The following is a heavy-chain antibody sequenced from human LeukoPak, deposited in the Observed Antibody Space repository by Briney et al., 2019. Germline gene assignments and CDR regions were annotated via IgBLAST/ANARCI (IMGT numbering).Heavy chain of an antibody. V-gene: IGHV1-2*02. J-gene: IGHJ4*02. CDR1: GYTFTGYY. CDR3: AKSEYSSGWYVADFGY. Sequence: ASVKVSCKASGYTFTGYYMHWVRQAPGQGLEWMGWINPNSGGTNYAQKFQGRVTMTRDTSISTAYMELSRLRSDDTAVYYCAKSEYSSGWYVADFGYWGQGTLVTVSS. CDR2: INPNSGGT. D-gene: IGHD6-19*01.